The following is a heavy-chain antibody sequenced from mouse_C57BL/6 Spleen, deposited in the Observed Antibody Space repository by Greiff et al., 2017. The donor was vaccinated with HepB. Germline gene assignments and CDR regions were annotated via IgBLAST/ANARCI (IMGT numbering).Heavy chain of an antibody. J-gene: IGHJ3*01. Sequence: EVHLVESGGGLVKPGGSLKLSCAASGFTFSSYTMSWVRQTPEKRLEWVATISGGGGNTYYPDSVKGRFTISRDNAKNTLYLQMSSLRSEDTALYYCARHYSGDGFAYWGQGTLVTVSA. CDR1: GFTFSSYT. D-gene: IGHD3-1*01. CDR3: ARHYSGDGFAY. CDR2: ISGGGGNT. V-gene: IGHV5-9*01.